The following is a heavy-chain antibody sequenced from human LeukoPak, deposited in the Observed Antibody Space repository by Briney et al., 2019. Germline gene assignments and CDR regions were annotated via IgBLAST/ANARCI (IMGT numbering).Heavy chain of an antibody. CDR3: ARVGVVVAATTPFDY. Sequence: SETPSLTCTVSGGSVSSGSYYWSWIRQPPGKGLEWIGYIYYSGSTNYNPSLKSRVTISLDTSKNQFSLKLSSVTAADTAVYYCARVGVVVAATTPFDYWGQGTLVTVSS. CDR1: GGSVSSGSYY. D-gene: IGHD2-15*01. V-gene: IGHV4-61*01. J-gene: IGHJ4*02. CDR2: IYYSGST.